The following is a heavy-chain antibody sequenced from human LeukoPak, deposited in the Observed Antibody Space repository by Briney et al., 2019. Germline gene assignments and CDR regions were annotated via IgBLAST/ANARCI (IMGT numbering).Heavy chain of an antibody. CDR1: GYTFTGYY. CDR3: ARDSLAAAGREFDY. CDR2: INPNSGGT. Sequence: ASVKVSCKASGYTFTGYYMHWVRQAPGQGLEWMGWINPNSGGTNYAQKFQGRVTMTRDTSISPAYMELSRLRSDDTAVYYCARDSLAAAGREFDYWGQGTLVTVSS. V-gene: IGHV1-2*02. D-gene: IGHD6-13*01. J-gene: IGHJ4*02.